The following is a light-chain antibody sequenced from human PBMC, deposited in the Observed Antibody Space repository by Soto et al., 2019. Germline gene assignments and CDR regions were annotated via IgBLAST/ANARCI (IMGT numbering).Light chain of an antibody. Sequence: DIVMTQSPDSLAVSLGETATINCKSSQSVLYSSNNKNYLAWYQQKPGQPPKLLIYWASTRESGVPDRFSGSGSGTDFTLTISSLQAEDVAVYYCQQYYSLPRTFGQGTKLEIK. CDR1: QSVLYSSNNKNY. V-gene: IGKV4-1*01. J-gene: IGKJ2*01. CDR3: QQYYSLPRT. CDR2: WAS.